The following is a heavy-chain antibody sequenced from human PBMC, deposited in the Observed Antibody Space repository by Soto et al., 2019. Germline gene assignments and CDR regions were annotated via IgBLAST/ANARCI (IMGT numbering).Heavy chain of an antibody. J-gene: IGHJ6*02. V-gene: IGHV4-61*01. CDR3: ARFVRSCSGTTCYTRADV. Sequence: SEALSLTCTVSGGSVSSDTHYWSLIRQPPGKRLEWIGVIYSSGSTNYNPSLKSRVTMSVDTSKNQFSLKLRSVIVADTAVYHCARFVRSCSGTTCYTRADVWGQGTTVT. D-gene: IGHD2-2*02. CDR1: GGSVSSDTHY. CDR2: IYSSGST.